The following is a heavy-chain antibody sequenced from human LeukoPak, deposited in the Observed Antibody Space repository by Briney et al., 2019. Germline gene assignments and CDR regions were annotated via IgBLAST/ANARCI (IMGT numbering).Heavy chain of an antibody. Sequence: ASVKVSCKASVYTFTSYDINWVRQATGQGLEWMGWMNPNSGNTGYAQKFQGRVTMTRNTSISTAYMELSSLRSEDTAVYYCARGLWFGELLGYWGQGTLVTVSS. CDR2: MNPNSGNT. J-gene: IGHJ4*02. CDR1: VYTFTSYD. D-gene: IGHD3-10*01. V-gene: IGHV1-8*01. CDR3: ARGLWFGELLGY.